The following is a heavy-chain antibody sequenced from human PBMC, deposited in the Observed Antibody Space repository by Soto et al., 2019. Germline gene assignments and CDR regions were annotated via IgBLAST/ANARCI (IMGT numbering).Heavy chain of an antibody. CDR1: GFSLTTTGLG. Sequence: SGPTLVNPTQTLTLTCSFSGFSLTTTGLGVAWIRQPPGKAPEWLALIYWDDDKRYTPSLNSRLTITKDTSNNQVVLTMTDLAPVDTGTYYCAHRSNYYDSSGLGFDSWGQGTLVTVSS. J-gene: IGHJ4*02. CDR2: IYWDDDK. V-gene: IGHV2-5*02. CDR3: AHRSNYYDSSGLGFDS. D-gene: IGHD3-22*01.